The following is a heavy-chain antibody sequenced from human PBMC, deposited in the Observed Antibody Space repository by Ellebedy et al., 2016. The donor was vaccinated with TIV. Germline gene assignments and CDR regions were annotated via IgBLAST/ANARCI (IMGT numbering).Heavy chain of an antibody. Sequence: GESLKISCIASGFNFGGHAMKWVRPAPGKGLEWVSSIGSSAYNTHYEDSVQGRFTVSRDNSRNTLYLQMDSLRGEDTAVYFGAKDVRYTIGWGGALDIWGQGAMVTVSS. CDR3: AKDVRYTIGWGGALDI. CDR2: IGSSAYNT. J-gene: IGHJ3*02. CDR1: GFNFGGHA. V-gene: IGHV3-23*01. D-gene: IGHD6-19*01.